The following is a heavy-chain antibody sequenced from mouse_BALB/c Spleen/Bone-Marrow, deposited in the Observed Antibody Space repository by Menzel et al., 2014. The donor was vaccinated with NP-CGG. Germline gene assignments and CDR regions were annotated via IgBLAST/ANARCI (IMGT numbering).Heavy chain of an antibody. V-gene: IGHV1S29*02. CDR1: GYTFTDYN. CDR2: IYPYSGNT. D-gene: IGHD2-3*01. Sequence: VQLQQSGPELVKPGDSVKIYCRASGYTFTDYNMHWVKQSHGESLEWIGYIYPYSGNTAYNQRFKNKATLTVDNSSSTAHMELRSLTSEGSAVYYCARFDDDYWGFAHWGQGTLVTVSA. CDR3: ARFDDDYWGFAH. J-gene: IGHJ3*01.